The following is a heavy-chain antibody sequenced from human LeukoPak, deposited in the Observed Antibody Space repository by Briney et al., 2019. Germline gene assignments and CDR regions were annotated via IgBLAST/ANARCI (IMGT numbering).Heavy chain of an antibody. CDR2: IYTSGIT. D-gene: IGHD6-19*01. J-gene: IGHJ4*02. CDR3: ARGDSSGWYSLAY. V-gene: IGHV4-4*07. CDR1: GGSISTYY. Sequence: SETLSLTCTVSGGSISTYYWSWIRQPAGKGLEWIGRIYTSGITNYNPSLKSRVTMSVDTSKNQFSLKLSSVTAADTAVYYCARGDSSGWYSLAYWGLGTLVTVSS.